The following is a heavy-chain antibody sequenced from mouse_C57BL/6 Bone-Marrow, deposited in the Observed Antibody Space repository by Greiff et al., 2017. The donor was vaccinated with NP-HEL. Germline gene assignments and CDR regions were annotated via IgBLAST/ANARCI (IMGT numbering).Heavy chain of an antibody. J-gene: IGHJ2*01. CDR2: IYPSDSET. Sequence: QVQLQQSGAELVRPGSSVKLSCKASGYTFSSYWMDWVKQRPGQGLEWIGNIYPSDSETHYNQKFKDKATLTVDKSSSTAYMQLSSLTSEDSAVYYCARDYYGSSSYFDYWGQGTTLTVSS. CDR1: GYTFSSYW. D-gene: IGHD1-1*01. CDR3: ARDYYGSSSYFDY. V-gene: IGHV1-61*01.